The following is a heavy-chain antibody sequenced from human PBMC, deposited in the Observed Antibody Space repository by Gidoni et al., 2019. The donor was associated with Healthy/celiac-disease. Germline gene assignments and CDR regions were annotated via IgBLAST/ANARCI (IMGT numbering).Heavy chain of an antibody. V-gene: IGHV1-2*02. D-gene: IGHD3-22*01. Sequence: QVQLVQSGAEVKKPGAAVKVSCKASGYTFTGYYMHCVRQAPGQGLEWMGWINPNSGGTNYAQKLQGRVTMTMDTSISKAYMALSRLRSDDTAVYYCAREYYYDSSGYSTRYYYYYGMDVWGQGTTVTVSS. J-gene: IGHJ6*02. CDR1: GYTFTGYY. CDR3: AREYYYDSSGYSTRYYYYYGMDV. CDR2: INPNSGGT.